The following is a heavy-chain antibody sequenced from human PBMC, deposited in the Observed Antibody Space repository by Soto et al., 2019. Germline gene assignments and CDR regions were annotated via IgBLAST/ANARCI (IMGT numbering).Heavy chain of an antibody. D-gene: IGHD6-13*01. CDR2: VYNSGST. CDR3: ARYRREAAAGWNYYYGMDV. Sequence: PSETLSLTCTVSGGSISSNYWTWIRQPPGKGLEWIGYVYNSGSTNYNPSLKSRVTISEDTSKSQFSLKVNSMTAADTAVYYCARYRREAAAGWNYYYGMDVWGQGTTVTVSS. V-gene: IGHV4-59*01. CDR1: GGSISSNY. J-gene: IGHJ6*02.